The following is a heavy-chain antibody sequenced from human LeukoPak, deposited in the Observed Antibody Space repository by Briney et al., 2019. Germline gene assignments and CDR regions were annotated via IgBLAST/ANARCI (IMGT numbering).Heavy chain of an antibody. CDR3: ARGAFAGGYFGY. CDR1: GFTFSSYS. J-gene: IGHJ4*02. CDR2: ISSSSSYI. D-gene: IGHD6-13*01. Sequence: GGSLRLSCAASGFTFSSYSMYWVRQAPGKGLEWVSSISSSSSYIYYADSVKGRFTISRDNAKNSLYLQMNSLRAEDTAVYYCARGAFAGGYFGYWGQGTLVTVSS. V-gene: IGHV3-21*01.